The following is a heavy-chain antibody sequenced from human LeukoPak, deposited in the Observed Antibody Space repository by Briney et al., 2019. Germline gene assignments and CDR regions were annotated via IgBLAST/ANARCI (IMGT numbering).Heavy chain of an antibody. CDR3: ANDLPGKVWFDS. CDR2: ISGSGTST. V-gene: IGHV3-23*01. Sequence: GGSLRLSCAASGFSFSNYAMTWVRQAPGKGLEWVSSISGSGTSTYYADSVKGRFTISRDNSKNTVYLQMNSLRVEDTAVYYCANDLPGKVWFDSWGQGTLVTVSS. D-gene: IGHD1-14*01. J-gene: IGHJ5*01. CDR1: GFSFSNYA.